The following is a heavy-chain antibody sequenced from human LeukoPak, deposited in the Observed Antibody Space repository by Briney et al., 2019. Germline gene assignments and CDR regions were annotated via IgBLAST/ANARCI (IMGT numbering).Heavy chain of an antibody. J-gene: IGHJ6*03. V-gene: IGHV3-23*01. D-gene: IGHD3-3*01. CDR3: ARVPRYYDFWSGYYRLYYYYYMDV. Sequence: GGSLRLSCAASGFTFSSDAMSWVRQAPGKGLEWVSAIIGSVGGTYYADSVKGRFTISRDNSKNTLYLQMNSLRAEDTAVYYCARVPRYYDFWSGYYRLYYYYYMDVWGKGTTVTVSS. CDR1: GFTFSSDA. CDR2: IIGSVGGT.